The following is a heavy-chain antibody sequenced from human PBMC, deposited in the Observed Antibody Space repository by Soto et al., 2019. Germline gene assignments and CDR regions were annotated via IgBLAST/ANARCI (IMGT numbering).Heavy chain of an antibody. CDR2: INHSGST. CDR3: ARGGWGIRYYGMDV. D-gene: IGHD3-16*01. V-gene: IGHV4-34*01. Sequence: SETLSLTCAVSGDSISRGYYWAWMRQPPGKGLEWIGEINHSGSTNYNPSLKSRVTISVDTSKNQFSLKLSSVTAADTAVYYCARGGWGIRYYGMDVWGQGTTVTVS. J-gene: IGHJ6*02. CDR1: GDSISRGYY.